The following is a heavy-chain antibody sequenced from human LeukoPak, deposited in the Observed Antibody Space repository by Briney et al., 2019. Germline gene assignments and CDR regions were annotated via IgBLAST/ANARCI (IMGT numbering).Heavy chain of an antibody. CDR3: ARDFEERWVGYCTNGVCYKDYYYYYMDV. J-gene: IGHJ6*03. CDR2: IIPIFGTA. D-gene: IGHD2-8*01. Sequence: SVRVSCKASGGTFSSYAISWVRQAPGQGLEWMGRIIPIFGTANYAQKFQGRVTITTDESTSTAYMGLNSLRSEDTAVYYCARDFEERWVGYCTNGVCYKDYYYYYMDVWGKGTTVTVSS. V-gene: IGHV1-69*05. CDR1: GGTFSSYA.